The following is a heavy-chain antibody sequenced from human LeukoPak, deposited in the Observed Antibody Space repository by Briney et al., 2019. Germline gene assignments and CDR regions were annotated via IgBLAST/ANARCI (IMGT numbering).Heavy chain of an antibody. J-gene: IGHJ4*02. D-gene: IGHD2-21*01. CDR1: GFTVSSNY. CDR2: IYSGGST. V-gene: IGHV3-53*01. CDR3: AKDTAVILTAPFDS. Sequence: GGSLRLSCAASGFTVSSNYMSWVRQAPGKGLEWVSVIYSGGSTYYADSVKGRFTISRDNSNNRLYLQMNSVRAEDTAMYFCAKDTAVILTAPFDSWGQGTLVTVSS.